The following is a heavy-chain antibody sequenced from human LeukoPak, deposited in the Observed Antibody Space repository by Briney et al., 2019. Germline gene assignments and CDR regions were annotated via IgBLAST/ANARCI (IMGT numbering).Heavy chain of an antibody. CDR1: GYTLTELS. Sequence: GASVKVSCKVSGYTLTELSMHWVRQAPGKGLEWMGGFDPEDGETIYAQKFQGRVTMTEDTSTDTAYMELSSLRSEDTAVYYCARDEGYCSRTSCYGASKGMDVWGQGTAVIVSS. V-gene: IGHV1-24*01. CDR2: FDPEDGET. J-gene: IGHJ6*02. D-gene: IGHD2-2*01. CDR3: ARDEGYCSRTSCYGASKGMDV.